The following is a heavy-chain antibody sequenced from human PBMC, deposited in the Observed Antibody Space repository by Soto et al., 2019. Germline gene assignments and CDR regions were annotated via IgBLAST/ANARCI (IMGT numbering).Heavy chain of an antibody. CDR2: ISAYNGNT. CDR1: GFTFTSYG. V-gene: IGHV1-18*01. J-gene: IGHJ4*02. Sequence: GASVKVSCKASGFTFTSYGISWLRQAPGQGLEWMGWISAYNGNTNYAQKLQGRVTMTTDTSTSTAYMELRSLRSDDTAVYYCARGGPFYDFWSGYYTTPFDYWGQGTLVTVSS. CDR3: ARGGPFYDFWSGYYTTPFDY. D-gene: IGHD3-3*01.